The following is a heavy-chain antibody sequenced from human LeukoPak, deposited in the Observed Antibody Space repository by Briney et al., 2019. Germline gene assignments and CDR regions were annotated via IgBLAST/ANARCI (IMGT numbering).Heavy chain of an antibody. CDR3: AKDDDYVEYGYYFDF. D-gene: IGHD4-17*01. CDR2: IGGRGAIT. CDR1: GFTFSSYA. V-gene: IGHV3-23*01. Sequence: SGGSLRLSCAASGFTFSSYAMSWVRQAPGKGLGWVSAIGGRGAITYYADSVKGRFTISKDNSKNTLYLQMNSLRAEDTAVYYCAKDDDYVEYGYYFDFWGQGPLVTVSS. J-gene: IGHJ4*02.